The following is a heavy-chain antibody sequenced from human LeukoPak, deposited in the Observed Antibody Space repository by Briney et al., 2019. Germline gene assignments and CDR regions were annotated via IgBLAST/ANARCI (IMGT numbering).Heavy chain of an antibody. V-gene: IGHV1-46*01. D-gene: IGHD6-19*01. CDR3: ARGDRAGHRESWFDR. CDR2: INPSGDTT. CDR1: GSTFTNFY. J-gene: IGHJ5*02. Sequence: ASVKVSCKASGSTFTNFYMSWVRQAPGQGLEWMGIINPSGDTTSYAQKFQGRVTMTTDMSTSPVYIELSSLRSQDTAVYYCARGDRAGHRESWFDRCGQGTLVTVSS.